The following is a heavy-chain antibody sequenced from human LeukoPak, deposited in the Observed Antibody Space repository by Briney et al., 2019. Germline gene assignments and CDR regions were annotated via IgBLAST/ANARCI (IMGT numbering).Heavy chain of an antibody. V-gene: IGHV3-48*03. Sequence: GGSLRLSCAASGVTFSSYGMNWVRQAPGKGLEWVSYISSSGSTIYYADSVKGRFTISRDNAKNSLYLQMNSLRAEDTAVYYCARGLISVVAAKGYYFDYWGQGTLVTVSS. CDR2: ISSSGSTI. CDR3: ARGLISVVAAKGYYFDY. D-gene: IGHD2-15*01. CDR1: GVTFSSYG. J-gene: IGHJ4*02.